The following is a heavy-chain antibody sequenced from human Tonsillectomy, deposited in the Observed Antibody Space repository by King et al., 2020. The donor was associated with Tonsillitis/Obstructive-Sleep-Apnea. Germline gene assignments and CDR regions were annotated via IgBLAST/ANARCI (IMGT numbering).Heavy chain of an antibody. V-gene: IGHV1-69*01. CDR2: VIPVFGKS. CDR3: AGLTKEGVMVPTATPGDYYLDF. Sequence: VQLVESGAEVKRPGSSLKVSCKPSGGTFRTSAINWVRQAPGQGLEWMGGVIPVFGKSRNAQKFQGRLTITADASTGTTYMELSSLTPEDTGIYYCAGLTKEGVMVPTATPGDYYLDFWGQGTLVTVSS. CDR1: GGTFRTSA. J-gene: IGHJ4*02. D-gene: IGHD2-15*01.